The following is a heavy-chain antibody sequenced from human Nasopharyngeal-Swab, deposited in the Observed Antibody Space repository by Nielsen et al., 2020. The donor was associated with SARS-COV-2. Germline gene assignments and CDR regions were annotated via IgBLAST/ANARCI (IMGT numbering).Heavy chain of an antibody. V-gene: IGHV3-11*01. CDR3: ARIAAAELELLDY. CDR2: ISSSGSTI. D-gene: IGHD6-13*01. J-gene: IGHJ4*02. Sequence: WIRRPPGKGLEWVSYISSSGSTIYYADSVKGRFTISRDNAKNSLYLQMNSLRAEDTAVYYCARIAAAELELLDYWGQGTLVTVSS.